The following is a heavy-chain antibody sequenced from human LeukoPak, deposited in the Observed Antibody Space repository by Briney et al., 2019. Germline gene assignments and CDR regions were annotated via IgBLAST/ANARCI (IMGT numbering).Heavy chain of an antibody. D-gene: IGHD2-2*01. CDR3: ARGPRRSSGPAAICCYYYGMDV. V-gene: IGHV1-8*01. Sequence: ASVKVSCKASGYTFTSYDINWVRQATGQGLEWMGWMNPNSGNTGYAQKFQGRVTMTRNTSISTAYMELSSLRSEDTAVYYCARGPRRSSGPAAICCYYYGMDVWGQGTTVTVSS. CDR2: MNPNSGNT. J-gene: IGHJ6*02. CDR1: GYTFTSYD.